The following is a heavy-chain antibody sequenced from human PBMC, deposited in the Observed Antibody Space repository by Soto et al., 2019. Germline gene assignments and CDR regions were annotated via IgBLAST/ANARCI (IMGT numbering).Heavy chain of an antibody. CDR3: ARVSPNIPSYFIDY. Sequence: GGSLRLSCAASGFTFSNYAMTWVRQAPGKGLEWVSSINGGGTDTYDADPVKGRFTISRDNSKSTLYLRMNSSVTAADTAVYYCARVSPNIPSYFIDYWGQGTLVTVSS. J-gene: IGHJ4*02. CDR1: GFTFSNYA. CDR2: INGGGTDT. V-gene: IGHV3-23*01. D-gene: IGHD3-10*01.